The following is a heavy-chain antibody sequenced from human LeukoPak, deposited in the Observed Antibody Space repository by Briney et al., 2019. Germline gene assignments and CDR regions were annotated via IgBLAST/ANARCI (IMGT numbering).Heavy chain of an antibody. CDR3: ARGSVQLWLRDTYYYMDV. CDR1: GFTFDDYA. J-gene: IGHJ6*03. CDR2: ISWDGSIT. V-gene: IGHV3-20*04. D-gene: IGHD5-18*01. Sequence: GGSLRLSCAASGFTFDDYAMNWVRQVPGKGLEWVSGISWDGSITEYADSVKGRFTISRQNSKNSLYLYMNNLGGEDTALYFCARGSVQLWLRDTYYYMDVWAKGTTVTV.